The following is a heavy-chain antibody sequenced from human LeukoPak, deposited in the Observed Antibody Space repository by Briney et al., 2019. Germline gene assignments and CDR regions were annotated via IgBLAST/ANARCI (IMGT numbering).Heavy chain of an antibody. CDR2: ISGSGGST. CDR1: GFTFSSYG. J-gene: IGHJ4*02. CDR3: AKARFHPDATPYFDY. Sequence: GGSLRLSCAASGFTFSSYGMSWVRQAPGKGLEWVSAISGSGGSTYYADSVKGRFTISRDNSKNTLYLQMNSLRAEDTAVYYCAKARFHPDATPYFDYWGQGTLVTVSS. D-gene: IGHD1-14*01. V-gene: IGHV3-23*01.